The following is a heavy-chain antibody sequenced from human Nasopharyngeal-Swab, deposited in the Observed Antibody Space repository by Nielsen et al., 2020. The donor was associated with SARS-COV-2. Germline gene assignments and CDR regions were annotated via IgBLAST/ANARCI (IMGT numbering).Heavy chain of an antibody. CDR1: GGSISSYY. CDR3: ARRRGPAYYYYMDV. Sequence: GSLRLSCTVSGGSISSYYWSWIRQPPGKGLEWIGYIYYSGSTNYNPSLKSRVTISVDTSKNQFSLRLSSVTAADTAMYYCARRRGPAYYYYMDVWGKGTPVTVSS. J-gene: IGHJ6*03. CDR2: IYYSGST. V-gene: IGHV4-59*08.